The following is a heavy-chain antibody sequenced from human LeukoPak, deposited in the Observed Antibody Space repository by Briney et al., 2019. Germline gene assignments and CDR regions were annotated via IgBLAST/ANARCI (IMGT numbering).Heavy chain of an antibody. J-gene: IGHJ6*02. CDR2: IYYRGST. D-gene: IGHD3-22*01. CDR3: ARARNYYDSSGYLYYYYYGMDV. Sequence: SETVSLTCTVSGGTISRYYWSWIRQPPGKGLGWIGYIYYRGSTNYNPSLKSRVTISVDTSKNQFSLKLSSVTAADTAVYYCARARNYYDSSGYLYYYYYGMDVWGQGTTVTVSS. CDR1: GGTISRYY. V-gene: IGHV4-59*01.